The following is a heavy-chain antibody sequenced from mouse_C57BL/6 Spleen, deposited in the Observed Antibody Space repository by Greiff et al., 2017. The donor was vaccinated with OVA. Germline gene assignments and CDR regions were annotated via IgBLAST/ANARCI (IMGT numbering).Heavy chain of an antibody. CDR3: LYYYGSSSWFAY. CDR1: GFNIKDYY. D-gene: IGHD1-1*01. CDR2: IDPEDGDT. Sequence: VHVKQSGAELVRPGASVKLSCTASGFNIKDYYMHWVKQRPEQGLEWIGRIDPEDGDTEYAPKFQGKATMTADTSSNTAYLQLSSLTSEDTAVYYCLYYYGSSSWFAYWGQGTLVTVSA. J-gene: IGHJ3*01. V-gene: IGHV14-1*01.